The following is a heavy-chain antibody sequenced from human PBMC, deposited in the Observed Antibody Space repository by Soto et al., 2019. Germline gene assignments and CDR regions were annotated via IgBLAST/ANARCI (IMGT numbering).Heavy chain of an antibody. D-gene: IGHD3-10*01. CDR3: ARGKGMEENYFYYGMDI. Sequence: ASVKVSCDASRYTFSTSRMQGVRHSPRQSLEWMGWLNGGTGQTRYSQRFQDRVIITRDTSASTGYMELRSLRSEDTAVYYCARGKGMEENYFYYGMDIWGQGTTVTVSS. CDR2: LNGGTGQT. J-gene: IGHJ6*02. V-gene: IGHV1-3*01. CDR1: RYTFSTSR.